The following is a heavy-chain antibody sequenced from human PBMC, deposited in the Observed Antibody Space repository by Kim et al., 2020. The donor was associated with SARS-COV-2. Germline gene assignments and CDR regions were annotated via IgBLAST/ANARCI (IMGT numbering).Heavy chain of an antibody. CDR1: GFTFSSYT. D-gene: IGHD3-10*01. CDR3: ARENLLWFGEFSHYDYVIDV. CDR2: ISSSSSYI. V-gene: IGHV3-21*01. J-gene: IGHJ6*02. Sequence: GGSLRLSCAASGFTFSSYTMNWVRQAPGKGLQWVSSISSSSSYIYYADSVKGRFTISRDNAKNSLYLQMNSLRAEDTAVYYCARENLLWFGEFSHYDYVIDVWGQGTTVTVSS.